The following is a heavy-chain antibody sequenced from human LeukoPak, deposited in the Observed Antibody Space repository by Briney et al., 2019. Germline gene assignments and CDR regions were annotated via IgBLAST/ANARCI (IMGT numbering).Heavy chain of an antibody. Sequence: NPSETLSLTCTVSGGSISSYYWSWIRQPPGKGLEWVGHIYYLGSTNYNPSLKSRVTISIDTSKNYFSLKLNSVIAADTAVYYCARDRPGSYWYFDLWAVAPWSLSPQ. CDR1: GGSISSYY. J-gene: IGHJ2*01. CDR3: ARDRPGSYWYFDL. CDR2: IYYLGST. D-gene: IGHD3-10*01. V-gene: IGHV4-59*01.